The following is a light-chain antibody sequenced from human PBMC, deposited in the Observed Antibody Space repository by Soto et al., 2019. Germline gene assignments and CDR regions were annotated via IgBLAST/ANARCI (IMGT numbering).Light chain of an antibody. CDR2: DVS. J-gene: IGLJ1*01. V-gene: IGLV2-14*01. CDR1: SSDVGGYNY. Sequence: QPVLTQPHSVSGSPGQSITISCTGTSSDVGGYNYVSWYQQHPGKAPKLMIYDVSNRPSGVSNRFSGSKSGNTASLTISGLQAEDEADYYCSSYTSSSPYVFGTGTKLTVL. CDR3: SSYTSSSPYV.